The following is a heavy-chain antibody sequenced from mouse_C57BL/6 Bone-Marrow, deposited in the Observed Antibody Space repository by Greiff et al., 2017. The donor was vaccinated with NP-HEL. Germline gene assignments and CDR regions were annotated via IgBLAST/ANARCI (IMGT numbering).Heavy chain of an antibody. D-gene: IGHD2-5*01. Sequence: EVQLQQSGPELVKPGASVKISCKASGYTFTDYYMNWVKQSHGKSLEWIGDINPNNGGTSYNQKFKGKATLTVDKSSSTAYMELRSLTSEDSAVYYCARGYYSNYDYWGQGTTL. V-gene: IGHV1-26*01. J-gene: IGHJ2*01. CDR1: GYTFTDYY. CDR3: ARGYYSNYDY. CDR2: INPNNGGT.